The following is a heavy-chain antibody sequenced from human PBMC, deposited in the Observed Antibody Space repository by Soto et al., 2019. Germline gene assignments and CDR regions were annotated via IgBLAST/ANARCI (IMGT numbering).Heavy chain of an antibody. CDR2: IYYSGST. CDR3: ARRGYSYGPARFERNWFDP. Sequence: QVQLQESGPGLVKPSQTLSLTCTVSGGSISSGDYYWSWIRQPPGKGLEWIGYIYYSGSTYYNPSLMSRVTISVDTSNSQFTLKLSPVAAAVTAWYYCARRGYSYGPARFERNWFDPLGQGTLVPLSS. D-gene: IGHD5-18*01. J-gene: IGHJ5*02. V-gene: IGHV4-30-4*01. CDR1: GGSISSGDYY.